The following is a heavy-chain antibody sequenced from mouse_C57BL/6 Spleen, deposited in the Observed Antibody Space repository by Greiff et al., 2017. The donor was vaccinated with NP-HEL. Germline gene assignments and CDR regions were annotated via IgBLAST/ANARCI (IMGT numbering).Heavy chain of an antibody. CDR2: IDPETGGT. D-gene: IGHD1-1*01. Sequence: VKLQESGAELVRPGASVTLSCKASGYTFTDYEMHWVKQTPVHGLEWIGAIDPETGGTAYNQKFKGKAILTADKSSSTAYMELRSLTSEDSAVYYCTRSLRRGYFDVWGTGTTVTVSS. CDR3: TRSLRRGYFDV. V-gene: IGHV1-15*01. J-gene: IGHJ1*03. CDR1: GYTFTDYE.